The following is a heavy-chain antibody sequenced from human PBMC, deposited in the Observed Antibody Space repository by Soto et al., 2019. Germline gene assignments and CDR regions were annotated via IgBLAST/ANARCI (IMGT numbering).Heavy chain of an antibody. CDR1: GGSFTSNNW. CDR3: ASRDPGTSVDY. J-gene: IGHJ4*02. V-gene: IGHV4-4*02. CDR2: IYRTGST. Sequence: SATLSLTCAVSGGSFTSNNWWTLVRQPPGQGLEWIGEIYRTGSTNYNPSLKSRVTISLDKSENQFSLKVTSLTAADTAVYYCASRDPGTSVDYWGQGTLVTVCS. D-gene: IGHD1-7*01.